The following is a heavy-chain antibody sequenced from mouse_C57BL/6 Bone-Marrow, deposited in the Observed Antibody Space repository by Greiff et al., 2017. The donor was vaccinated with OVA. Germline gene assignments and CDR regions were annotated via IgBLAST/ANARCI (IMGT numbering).Heavy chain of an antibody. CDR2: IDPSDSET. Sequence: VKLQQPGAELVRPGSSVKLSCKASGYTFTSYWMHWVKQRPIQGLEWIGNIDPSDSETHYNQKFKDKATLTVDKSSSTAYMQLSSLTSEDSAVYYCARRLGRNYFDYWGKGTTLTVSS. CDR1: GYTFTSYW. V-gene: IGHV1-52*01. J-gene: IGHJ2*01. CDR3: ARRLGRNYFDY. D-gene: IGHD4-1*01.